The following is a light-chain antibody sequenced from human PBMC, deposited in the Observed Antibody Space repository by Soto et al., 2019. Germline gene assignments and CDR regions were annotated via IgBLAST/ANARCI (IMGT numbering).Light chain of an antibody. CDR3: QQFDDSVT. Sequence: VLTPSPGTLSLSPGERATLSCRASQRISNSYLAWYQQKPGQAPRLLIYGASSRATGIPERFSGSGSGTDFTLTISRLEPEDSAVYYCQQFDDSVTFGQGTRLEI. CDR2: GAS. CDR1: QRISNSY. V-gene: IGKV3-20*01. J-gene: IGKJ5*01.